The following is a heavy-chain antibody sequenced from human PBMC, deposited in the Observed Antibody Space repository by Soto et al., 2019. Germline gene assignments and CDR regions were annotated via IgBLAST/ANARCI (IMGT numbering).Heavy chain of an antibody. Sequence: PGGSLRLSCAASGFTFSSYAMSWVRQAPGKGLEWVSAISGSGGTTYYADSVKGRFTISRDNSKNTLYLQMNSLRAEDTAVYYCANRIAAAGSTDGYWGQGTLVTVSS. D-gene: IGHD6-13*01. CDR1: GFTFSSYA. J-gene: IGHJ4*02. CDR3: ANRIAAAGSTDGY. V-gene: IGHV3-23*01. CDR2: ISGSGGTT.